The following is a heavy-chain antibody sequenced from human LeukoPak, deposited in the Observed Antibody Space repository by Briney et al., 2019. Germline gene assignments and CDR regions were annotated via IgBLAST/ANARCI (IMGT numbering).Heavy chain of an antibody. J-gene: IGHJ5*02. V-gene: IGHV3-11*04. CDR2: ISSSGSTI. D-gene: IGHD6-13*01. CDR3: AKDQRAAAGWGFDP. Sequence: GGSLRLSCAAFGFTFSDYYMSWIRQAPGKGLEWVSYISSSGSTIYYADSVKGRFTISRDNAKNSLYLQMNSLRPEDTAVYYCAKDQRAAAGWGFDPWGQGTLVTVSS. CDR1: GFTFSDYY.